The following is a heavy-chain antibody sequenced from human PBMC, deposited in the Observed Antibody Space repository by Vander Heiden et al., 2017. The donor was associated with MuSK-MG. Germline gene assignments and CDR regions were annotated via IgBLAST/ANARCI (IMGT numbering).Heavy chain of an antibody. Sequence: QVQLVQSGAEVKKPGASVKVSCKASGYTFTGYYMHWVRQAPGQGLDWMGLINPNSGDTKYAQNFQARGTITRDTSISSAFMELSGLTSDDSEVYFCARDIGGAVLGDSVWSSAFDSWGQGAMVTVS. J-gene: IGHJ3*01. V-gene: IGHV1-2*01. CDR3: ARDIGGAVLGDSVWSSAFDS. CDR1: GYTFTGYY. D-gene: IGHD4-17*01. CDR2: INPNSGDT.